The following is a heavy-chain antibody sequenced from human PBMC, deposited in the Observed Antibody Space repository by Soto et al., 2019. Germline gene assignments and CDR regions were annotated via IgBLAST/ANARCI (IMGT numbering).Heavy chain of an antibody. CDR3: ATTVATSYYYYGMDV. CDR2: IYSGGST. D-gene: IGHD5-12*01. V-gene: IGHV3-66*01. J-gene: IGHJ6*02. Sequence: EVQLVESGGGLVQPGGFLRLSCAASGFTVSSNYMSWVRQAPGKGLEWVSVIYSGGSTYYADSVKGRFTISRDNSKNTLYLQMNSLRAEDTAVYYCATTVATSYYYYGMDVWGQGTTVTVSS. CDR1: GFTVSSNY.